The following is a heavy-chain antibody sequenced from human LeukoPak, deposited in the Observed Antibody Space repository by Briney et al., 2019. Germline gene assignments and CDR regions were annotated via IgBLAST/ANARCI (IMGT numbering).Heavy chain of an antibody. CDR3: AKVPSSWDYYYYYMDV. CDR1: GFTLSSYA. CDR2: ISGSGGST. V-gene: IGHV3-23*01. Sequence: GGPLRLSSAASGFTLSSYAMSWVRQAPGKGLEWVSAISGSGGSTYYADSVKGRFTISRDNSKNTLYLQMNSLRAEDTAVYYCAKVPSSWDYYYYYMDVWGKGTTVTVSS. D-gene: IGHD6-13*01. J-gene: IGHJ6*03.